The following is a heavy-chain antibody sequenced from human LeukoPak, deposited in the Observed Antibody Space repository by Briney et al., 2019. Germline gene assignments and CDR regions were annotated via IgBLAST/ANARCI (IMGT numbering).Heavy chain of an antibody. V-gene: IGHV1-46*01. J-gene: IGHJ4*02. Sequence: ASVKVSCKASGYTFSSYYMHWVRQAPGQGLEWMGIINPSGGSTSYAQKFQGRVTMTRDTSTSTVYMELSSPRSEDTAVYYCARSRRITMIVVVIKGDFDYWGQGTLVTVSS. D-gene: IGHD3-22*01. CDR2: INPSGGST. CDR1: GYTFSSYY. CDR3: ARSRRITMIVVVIKGDFDY.